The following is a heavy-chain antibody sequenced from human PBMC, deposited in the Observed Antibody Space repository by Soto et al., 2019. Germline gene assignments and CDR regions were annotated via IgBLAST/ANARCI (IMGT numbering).Heavy chain of an antibody. CDR3: ARAGLGLAFDS. CDR2: SYHSGAT. J-gene: IGHJ5*01. CDR1: GDSMNNNNW. Sequence: QVQLQESGPGLVKPSGTLSLTCAVSGDSMNNNNWWRWVRQSPRKVLEWIAESYHSGATSNNPSLQSRVTISIDKSEKQFSLKLNSVTAADTAVYYCARAGLGLAFDSWGQGALVTVSS. D-gene: IGHD6-19*01. V-gene: IGHV4-4*02.